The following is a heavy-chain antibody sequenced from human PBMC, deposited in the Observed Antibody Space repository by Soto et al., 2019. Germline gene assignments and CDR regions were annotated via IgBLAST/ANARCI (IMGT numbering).Heavy chain of an antibody. CDR2: INPNSGET. D-gene: IGHD2-15*01. V-gene: IGHV1-2*02. CDR3: ARDRCSGDRCYSGGYFDP. Sequence: ASVKVSCKASGYTFTDYYMYWVRQAPGQGLEWMGSINPNSGETNYAQKFQGRVTMTRDTSISTAYMELSRLRSDDTAVYYCARDRCSGDRCYSGGYFDPWGQGTLVTVSS. CDR1: GYTFTDYY. J-gene: IGHJ5*02.